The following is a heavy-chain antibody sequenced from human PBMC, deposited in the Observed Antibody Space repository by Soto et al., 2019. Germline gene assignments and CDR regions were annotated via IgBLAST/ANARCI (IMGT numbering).Heavy chain of an antibody. J-gene: IGHJ5*02. CDR1: GFTFRSYW. V-gene: IGHV3-74*01. CDR3: ARDQLGYCSSTSCCNWLDP. D-gene: IGHD2-2*01. Sequence: WGSLRLSCAASGFTFRSYWMHWVRQAPGQRLVWFSRINSDGSSTSYAGSVKGRFTISRDTAKNTLYLQMNSLRAEYTAVYYCARDQLGYCSSTSCCNWLDPWGQGALVTVSS. CDR2: INSDGSST.